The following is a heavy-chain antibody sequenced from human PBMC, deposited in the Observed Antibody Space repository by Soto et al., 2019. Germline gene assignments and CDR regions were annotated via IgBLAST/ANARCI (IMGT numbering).Heavy chain of an antibody. CDR3: ARELHYDFWSGYYDY. CDR1: GGSISSYY. Sequence: SETLSLTCTVSGGSISSYYWSWIRQPPGKGLEWIGYIYYSGSTNYNPSLKSRVTISVDTSKNQFSLKLSSVTAADTAVYYCARELHYDFWSGYYDYWGQGTLVTVSS. V-gene: IGHV4-59*01. J-gene: IGHJ4*02. D-gene: IGHD3-3*01. CDR2: IYYSGST.